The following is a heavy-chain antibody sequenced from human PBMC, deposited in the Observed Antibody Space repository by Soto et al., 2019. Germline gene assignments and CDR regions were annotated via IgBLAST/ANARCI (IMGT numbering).Heavy chain of an antibody. V-gene: IGHV3-30*09. CDR2: ISFDGATK. CDR3: EIDQSASSNSYHAMDV. CDR1: EFTFSPYP. Sequence: QEQLVESGGGVVQPGRPLRLSCAASEFTFSPYPMHWVRQAPGKGLEWVAVISFDGATKYYADSVKGRFAISRDNSMNTLYLQMNSLRTEDTAVYHCEIDQSASSNSYHAMDVWGPGTTVTVSS. J-gene: IGHJ6*02. D-gene: IGHD6-6*01.